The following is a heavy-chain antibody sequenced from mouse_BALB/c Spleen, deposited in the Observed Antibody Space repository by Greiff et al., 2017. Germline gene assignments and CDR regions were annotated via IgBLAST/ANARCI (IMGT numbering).Heavy chain of an antibody. D-gene: IGHD1-1*01. CDR1: GYAFSSYW. V-gene: IGHV1-80*01. CDR2: IYPGDGDT. CDR3: ARWDFTTVVARAY. J-gene: IGHJ3*01. Sequence: VQLQQSGAELVRPGSSVKISCKASGYAFSSYWMNWVKQRPGQGLEWIGHIYPGDGDTNYNGKFKGKATLTADKSSSTAYMQLSSLTSEDSAVYFCARWDFTTVVARAYWGQGTLVTVSA.